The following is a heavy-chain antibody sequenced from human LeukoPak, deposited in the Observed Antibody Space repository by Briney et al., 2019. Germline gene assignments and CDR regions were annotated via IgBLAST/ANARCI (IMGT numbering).Heavy chain of an antibody. D-gene: IGHD5-18*01. CDR1: GGTFSSYA. V-gene: IGHV1-69*01. J-gene: IGHJ4*02. CDR3: ARVSYYSYASGDFDY. Sequence: SVKVSCKASGGTFSSYAISWVRQAPGQGLEWMGGIIPIFGTANHAQTFQGRVTITADESTSTAYMELSSLRSEDTAVYYCARVSYYSYASGDFDYWGQGTLVTVSS. CDR2: IIPIFGTA.